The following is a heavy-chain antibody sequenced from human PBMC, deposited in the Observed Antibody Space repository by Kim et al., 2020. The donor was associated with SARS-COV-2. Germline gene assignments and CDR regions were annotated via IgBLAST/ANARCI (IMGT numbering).Heavy chain of an antibody. J-gene: IGHJ4*02. Sequence: GGSLRLSCAASGFTFSSYGMHWVRQAPGKGLEWVAVISYDGSNKYYADSVKGRFTISRDNSKNTLYLQMNSLRAEDTAVYYCVLSSGWLSFYFDYWGQGT. CDR3: VLSSGWLSFYFDY. D-gene: IGHD6-19*01. V-gene: IGHV3-30*03. CDR1: GFTFSSYG. CDR2: ISYDGSNK.